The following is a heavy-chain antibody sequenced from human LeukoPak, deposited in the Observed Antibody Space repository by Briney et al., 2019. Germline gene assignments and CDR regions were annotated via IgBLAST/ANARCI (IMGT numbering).Heavy chain of an antibody. CDR1: GYTFTGYY. CDR3: ARGYRSGGDCYEFDY. V-gene: IGHV1-2*02. CDR2: INPNSGGT. Sequence: ASVKVSCKPSGYTFTGYYMHWVRQAPGQGLEWMGWINPNSGGTNSAQKFQGRVTITRGTSISTAYMELSRLRSDDTAVYYCARGYRSGGDCYEFDYWGQGTLVTVSS. D-gene: IGHD2-15*01. J-gene: IGHJ4*02.